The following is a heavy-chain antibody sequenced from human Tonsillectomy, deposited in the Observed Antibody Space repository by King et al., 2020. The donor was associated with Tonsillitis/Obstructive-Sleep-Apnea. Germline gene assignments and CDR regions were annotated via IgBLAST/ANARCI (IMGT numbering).Heavy chain of an antibody. CDR1: GGTFSSYA. Sequence: LQLVQSGAEVKKPGSSVKVSCKASGGTFSSYAISWVRQAPGQGLEWMGRIIPILGIANYAQKFQGRVTITVDKSTSTAYMEVSNLSSEDTAGYYCARDSGYDFPYWGQGTLVTVSS. D-gene: IGHD5-12*01. J-gene: IGHJ4*02. CDR3: ARDSGYDFPY. CDR2: IIPILGIA. V-gene: IGHV1-69*04.